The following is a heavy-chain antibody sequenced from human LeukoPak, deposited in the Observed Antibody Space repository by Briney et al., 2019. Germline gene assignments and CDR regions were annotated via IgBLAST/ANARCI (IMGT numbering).Heavy chain of an antibody. J-gene: IGHJ4*02. V-gene: IGHV4-4*07. Sequence: SETLSLTCTVSGGAISSYYWSWIRQPAGKGLEWIGRIYSSGSTNYNPSLKSRLTMSVDTSKNQFSLKLSSVTAADTAVYYCARVPHCDSNGCYDGGRYCESWGQGTLVTVSS. D-gene: IGHD3-22*01. CDR2: IYSSGST. CDR1: GGAISSYY. CDR3: ARVPHCDSNGCYDGGRYCES.